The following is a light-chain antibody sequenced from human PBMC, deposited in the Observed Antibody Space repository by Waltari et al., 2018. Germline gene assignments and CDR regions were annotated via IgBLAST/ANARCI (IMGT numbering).Light chain of an antibody. CDR2: YVS. V-gene: IGKV2-30*01. J-gene: IGKJ1*01. CDR3: MQSRLWPWT. CDR1: QSLVYTDGNTY. Sequence: DVVLAQSPLSLPVTLGQPASISCRSSQSLVYTDGNTYLNWFQQRPGQSPRRLISYVSNRDAGVPDRFSGSGSGTDFTMEISKVEAEDVGVYYCMQSRLWPWTLGQGTTVEIK.